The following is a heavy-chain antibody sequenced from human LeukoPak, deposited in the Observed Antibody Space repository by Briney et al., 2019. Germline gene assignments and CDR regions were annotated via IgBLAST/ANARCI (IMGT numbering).Heavy chain of an antibody. CDR2: ISSSGSTI. Sequence: SGGSLRLSCAASGFTFSDYYMSWIRQAPGKGLEWVSYISSSGSTIYYADSVKGRFTISRDNAKNSLYLQMNSLRDEDTAVYYCARRTMYSSSWFFDAFDIWGQGTMVTVSS. CDR1: GFTFSDYY. D-gene: IGHD6-13*01. V-gene: IGHV3-11*04. J-gene: IGHJ3*02. CDR3: ARRTMYSSSWFFDAFDI.